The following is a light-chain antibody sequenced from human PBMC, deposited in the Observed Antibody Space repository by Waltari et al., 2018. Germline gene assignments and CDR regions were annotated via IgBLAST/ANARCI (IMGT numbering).Light chain of an antibody. CDR3: QHRYNWPRT. J-gene: IGKJ1*01. Sequence: ILLTQSPVILSVSPGGRATLSCRASHSISNNLAWYQQKPGQAPRLLIYDASNRATGIPARFSGSGSGTDFTLTIASLEPEDLAVYYCQHRYNWPRTFGQGTKVEIK. CDR1: HSISNN. CDR2: DAS. V-gene: IGKV3-11*01.